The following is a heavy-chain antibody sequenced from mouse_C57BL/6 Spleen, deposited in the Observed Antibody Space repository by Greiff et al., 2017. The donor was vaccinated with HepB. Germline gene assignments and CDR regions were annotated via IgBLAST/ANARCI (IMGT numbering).Heavy chain of an antibody. CDR3: ARRAYYSNYLYAMDY. V-gene: IGHV1-69*01. J-gene: IGHJ4*01. Sequence: QVQLQQPGAELVMPGASVKLSCKASGYTFTSYWMHWVKQRPGQGLEWIGEIDPTDSYTNYNQKFKGKSTLTVDKSSSTAYMQLSSLTSEDSAVYYCARRAYYSNYLYAMDYWGQGTSVTVSS. CDR1: GYTFTSYW. D-gene: IGHD2-5*01. CDR2: IDPTDSYT.